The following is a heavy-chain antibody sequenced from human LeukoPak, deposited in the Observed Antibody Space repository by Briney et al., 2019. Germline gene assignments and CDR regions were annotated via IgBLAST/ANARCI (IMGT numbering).Heavy chain of an antibody. CDR1: GYTFTAYH. V-gene: IGHV1-2*02. CDR2: INLNSGVT. Sequence: ASVTVSCKASGYTFTAYHFHWVRLAPGQGLEWMGWINLNSGVTRHAQKFQDRVTMTRDTSITTAYMELSRLRSDDTAVYYCARDETAATGIAMDVWGQGTTVTVSS. D-gene: IGHD6-13*01. CDR3: ARDETAATGIAMDV. J-gene: IGHJ6*02.